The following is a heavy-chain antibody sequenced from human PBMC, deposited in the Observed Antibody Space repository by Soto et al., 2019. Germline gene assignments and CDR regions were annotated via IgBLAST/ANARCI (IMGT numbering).Heavy chain of an antibody. CDR2: ISAYNGNT. V-gene: IGHV1-18*01. Sequence: ASVKVSCKASGYTFTSYGISWVRQAPGQGLEWMGWISAYNGNTNYAQKLQGRVTMTTDTSTSTAYMELRSLRSDDTAVYYCARDPHPNYDFWSGYHPGFDAPMDVWGKGTTVTVSS. CDR1: GYTFTSYG. J-gene: IGHJ6*04. D-gene: IGHD3-3*01. CDR3: ARDPHPNYDFWSGYHPGFDAPMDV.